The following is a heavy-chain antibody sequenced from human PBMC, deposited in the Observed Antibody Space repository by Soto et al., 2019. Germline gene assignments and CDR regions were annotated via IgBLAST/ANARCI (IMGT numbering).Heavy chain of an antibody. D-gene: IGHD2-2*01. CDR1: GFTFSSYG. Sequence: QVQLVESGGGVVQPGRSLRLSCAASGFTFSSYGMHWVRQAPGKGLEWVADISYDGSNKYYADSVKGRFTISRHNSKNTLYVQMNTLRAADTAVYYCATRPAILLVPAAMNYYYGMDVWGQGTTVTVSS. V-gene: IGHV3-30*03. CDR3: ATRPAILLVPAAMNYYYGMDV. CDR2: ISYDGSNK. J-gene: IGHJ6*02.